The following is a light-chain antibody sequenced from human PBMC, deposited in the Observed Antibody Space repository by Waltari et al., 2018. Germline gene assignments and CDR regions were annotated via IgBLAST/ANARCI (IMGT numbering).Light chain of an antibody. CDR3: LQYNNSPWT. J-gene: IGKJ1*01. CDR2: EAS. Sequence: DIQMTQSPSSLSASVGDTVTITCRASQSISSWLAWYQQKPGKAPKLLIYEASSLQSGGPSRFSGSGSGTDFTLTISSLQPEDFATYYCLQYNNSPWTFGQGTKVEIK. V-gene: IGKV1-12*01. CDR1: QSISSW.